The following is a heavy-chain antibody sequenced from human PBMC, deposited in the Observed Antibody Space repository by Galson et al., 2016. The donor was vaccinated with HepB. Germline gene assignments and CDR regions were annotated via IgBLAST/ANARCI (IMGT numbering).Heavy chain of an antibody. CDR3: AKGSTGANSGGDS. CDR2: IKRDGSEK. CDR1: GFTFSSYW. V-gene: IGHV3-7*03. D-gene: IGHD1-1*01. Sequence: SLRLSCAASGFTFSSYWMNWVRQAPGKGLEWVANIKRDGSEKYYVHSVKGRFTISRDNAKNSIYLQMNSLRAEDTAVYYCAKGSTGANSGGDSWGQGTLVTVSS. J-gene: IGHJ5*02.